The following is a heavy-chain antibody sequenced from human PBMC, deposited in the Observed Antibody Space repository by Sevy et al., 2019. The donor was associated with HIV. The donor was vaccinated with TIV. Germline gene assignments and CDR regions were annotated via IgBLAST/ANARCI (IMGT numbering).Heavy chain of an antibody. Sequence: RGYLRLSCAASGFTFSKYSMSWVRQPPGKGLEWVSTLSFGCGEINYADSVKGRFTFSRDNSKSSVYLQMNSLRPEDTAVHYCAREGCTKPHDYWGQGTLVIVSS. J-gene: IGHJ4*02. CDR2: LSFGCGEI. D-gene: IGHD2-8*01. CDR3: AREGCTKPHDY. V-gene: IGHV3-23*01. CDR1: GFTFSKYS.